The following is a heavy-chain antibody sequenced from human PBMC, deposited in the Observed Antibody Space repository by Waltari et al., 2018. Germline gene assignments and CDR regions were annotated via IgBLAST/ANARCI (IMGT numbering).Heavy chain of an antibody. Sequence: EVQLVESGGGLVQPGGSLRLSCAASGFTFSSYSMNWVRQAPGKGLEWVSYISSSSSTIYYADSVKGRFTISRDNAKNSLYLQMNSLRAEDTAVYYCARGPGGDFWSGYPLGYYGMDVWGQGTTVTVSS. D-gene: IGHD3-3*01. CDR3: ARGPGGDFWSGYPLGYYGMDV. V-gene: IGHV3-48*01. J-gene: IGHJ6*02. CDR1: GFTFSSYS. CDR2: ISSSSSTI.